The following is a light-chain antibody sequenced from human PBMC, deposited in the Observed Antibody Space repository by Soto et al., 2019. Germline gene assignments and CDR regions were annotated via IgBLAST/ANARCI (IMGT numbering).Light chain of an antibody. Sequence: QSVLTQPASVSGSPGQTITISCTGTSSDIGAYNYVSWYQHHPGKAPKLMIYDVSNRPSGAFNRFSGSKSGNTASLTISGLQAEDEADYYCSSYTSSLTLVFGGGTKLTVL. J-gene: IGLJ3*02. CDR1: SSDIGAYNY. CDR3: SSYTSSLTLV. V-gene: IGLV2-14*01. CDR2: DVS.